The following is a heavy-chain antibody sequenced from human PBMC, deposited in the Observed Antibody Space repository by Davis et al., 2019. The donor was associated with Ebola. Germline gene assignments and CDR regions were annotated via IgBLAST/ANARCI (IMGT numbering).Heavy chain of an antibody. CDR1: GFSFNTYS. CDR3: ATETGWYVSYDY. V-gene: IGHV3-21*01. CDR2: ISRHGNYM. D-gene: IGHD1-26*01. Sequence: GESLKISCSGSGFSFNTYSMNWVRQAPGKGLEWVSSISRHGNYMYYTDSVKGRFIISRDDAKNSLFLQMNSLRVEDTAVYYCATETGWYVSYDYWGQGTLVTVSS. J-gene: IGHJ4*02.